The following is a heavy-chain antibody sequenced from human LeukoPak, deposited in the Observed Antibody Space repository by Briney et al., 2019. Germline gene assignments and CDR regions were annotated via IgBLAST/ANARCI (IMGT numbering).Heavy chain of an antibody. V-gene: IGHV4-34*01. J-gene: IGHJ4*02. D-gene: IGHD2-15*01. CDR3: ARGPYCSGGSCSKGFDY. CDR2: INHSGST. Sequence: SETLSLTCAVYGGSFSGYYWSWIRQPPGKGLEWIGEINHSGSTNYNPSLKSRVTISVDTSKNQFSLKLSSVTAADTAVYYCARGPYCSGGSCSKGFDYWGQGTLVTVSS. CDR1: GGSFSGYY.